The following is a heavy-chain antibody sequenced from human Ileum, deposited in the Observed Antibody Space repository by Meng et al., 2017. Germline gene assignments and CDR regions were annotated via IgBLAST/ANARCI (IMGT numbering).Heavy chain of an antibody. Sequence: EVQLVESGGCLSQPGGSLRLSCAASGFTFTNAWMNWVRQAPEKGLEWVGRIKSKADDGTTDYAAPVKGRFTISRDDSKNTLYLQMNNLKFDDTAVYYCTSSSNYDFWSGSYTGFDYWGQGTLVTVSS. D-gene: IGHD3-3*01. CDR2: IKSKADDGTT. CDR1: GFTFTNAW. V-gene: IGHV3-15*01. CDR3: TSSSNYDFWSGSYTGFDY. J-gene: IGHJ4*02.